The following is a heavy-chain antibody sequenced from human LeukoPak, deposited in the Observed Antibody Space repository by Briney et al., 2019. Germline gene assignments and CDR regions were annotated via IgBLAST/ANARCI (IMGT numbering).Heavy chain of an antibody. V-gene: IGHV3-33*01. CDR2: IWYDGSNK. D-gene: IGHD4-17*01. J-gene: IGHJ4*02. Sequence: GGSLRLSCAASGFAFSNYGMHWVRQAPGKGLEWVAFIWYDGSNKYYADSVKGRFTISRDNSKNTLYLQMNSLRAEDTAVYYCARTQTTWGRFDYWGRGTVVTVFS. CDR3: ARTQTTWGRFDY. CDR1: GFAFSNYG.